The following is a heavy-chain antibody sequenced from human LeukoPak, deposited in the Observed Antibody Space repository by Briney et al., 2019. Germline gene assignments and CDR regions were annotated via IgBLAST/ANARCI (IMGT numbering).Heavy chain of an antibody. Sequence: SVKVSCKASGGTFSSYAISWVRQAPGQGLEWMGGIVPIFGTANYAQKFRGRVTITTDESTSTAYMELSSLRSEDTAVYYCARGAIFGVVIPNWFDPWGQGTLVTVSS. CDR2: IVPIFGTA. D-gene: IGHD3-3*01. V-gene: IGHV1-69*05. CDR3: ARGAIFGVVIPNWFDP. J-gene: IGHJ5*02. CDR1: GGTFSSYA.